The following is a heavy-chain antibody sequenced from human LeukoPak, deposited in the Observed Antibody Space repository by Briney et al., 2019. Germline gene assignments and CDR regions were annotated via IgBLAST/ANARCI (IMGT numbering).Heavy chain of an antibody. CDR2: INPSDGST. CDR3: ARDGFLRFLEWLPYYFDY. Sequence: EASVKVSCKAFGYTFSSYCMHWVRQAPGQGFEWMGTINPSDGSTTYAQKLQGRVTMTRDTSTSTVYMELRSLTSEDTAVYYCARDGFLRFLEWLPYYFDYWGQGTLVTVSS. J-gene: IGHJ4*02. V-gene: IGHV1-46*01. CDR1: GYTFSSYC. D-gene: IGHD3-3*01.